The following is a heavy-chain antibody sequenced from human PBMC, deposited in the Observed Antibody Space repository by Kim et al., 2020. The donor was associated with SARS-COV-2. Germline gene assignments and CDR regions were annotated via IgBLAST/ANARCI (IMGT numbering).Heavy chain of an antibody. Sequence: GGSLRLSCAASGFTFRNYGMHWVRQAPGKGLEWVAVIWNDGSKSLYSDSVKDRFIISKDNSKNMVYLQMNSLRAEDTAVYFCARDQWSGNYRSPSCSNFDHWGQGILVTVSS. CDR3: ARDQWSGNYRSPSCSNFDH. J-gene: IGHJ4*02. CDR2: IWNDGSKS. V-gene: IGHV3-33*01. CDR1: GFTFRNYG. D-gene: IGHD2-15*01.